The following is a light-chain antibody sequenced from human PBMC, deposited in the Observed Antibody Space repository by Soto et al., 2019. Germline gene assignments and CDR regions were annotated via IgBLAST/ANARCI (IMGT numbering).Light chain of an antibody. CDR1: NSDVGSHNF. CDR2: EAS. V-gene: IGLV2-23*01. CDR3: CSLTNGATWV. J-gene: IGLJ3*02. Sequence: QSVLTQPASVCGSPGQSITISCTGTNSDVGSHNFVSWYQQYPGKAPKLLIYEASKRPSGLSNRFSGPKSGNTASLTISGLQAEDEADYYCCSLTNGATWVVGGGTKLTVL.